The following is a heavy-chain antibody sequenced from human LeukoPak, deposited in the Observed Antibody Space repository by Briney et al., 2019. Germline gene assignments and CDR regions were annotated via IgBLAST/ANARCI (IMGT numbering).Heavy chain of an antibody. CDR3: ARGLGRYDFWSGYYNGNWFDP. CDR1: GGSISSGGYY. D-gene: IGHD3-3*01. J-gene: IGHJ5*02. V-gene: IGHV4-31*03. CDR2: IYYSGST. Sequence: PSQTLSLTCTVSGGSISSGGYYWSWIRQHPGKGLEWIGYIYYSGSTYYNPSLKSRVTISVDTSKNQFSLKLSSVTAAGTAVYYCARGLGRYDFWSGYYNGNWFDPWGQGTLVTVSS.